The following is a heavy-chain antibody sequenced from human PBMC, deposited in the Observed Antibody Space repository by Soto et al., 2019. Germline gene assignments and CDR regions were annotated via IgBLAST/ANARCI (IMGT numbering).Heavy chain of an antibody. CDR2: ISDSGGST. D-gene: IGHD6-13*01. CDR1: GITFSSYS. J-gene: IGHJ4*02. V-gene: IGHV3-23*01. Sequence: GGSLRLSCAASGITFSSYSMSWVRQAPGKGPEWVSAISDSGGSTYYADSVKGRFTISRDNSKNTLYLQLNSLRAEDAAVYYCAKAPSSSWWPFDYWGQGTLVTAPQ. CDR3: AKAPSSSWWPFDY.